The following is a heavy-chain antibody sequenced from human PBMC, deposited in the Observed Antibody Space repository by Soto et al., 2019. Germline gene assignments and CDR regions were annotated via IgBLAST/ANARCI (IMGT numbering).Heavy chain of an antibody. CDR3: ARGLVDSGGNCFDS. D-gene: IGHD4-17*01. CDR1: GFSINSYD. J-gene: IGHJ4*02. Sequence: QVQLVQSGAALKKPGASVKVSCTASGFSINSYDMNWVRQATGQGLEWMGWMNPKSGNTGFAEKFQGRVKMTWNTSTGTVYLEISSLRPEDMAVYYCARGLVDSGGNCFDSWGQGTQVTVSS. CDR2: MNPKSGNT. V-gene: IGHV1-8*01.